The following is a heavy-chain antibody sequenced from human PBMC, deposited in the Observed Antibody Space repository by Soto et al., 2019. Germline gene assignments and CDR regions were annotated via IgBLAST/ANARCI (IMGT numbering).Heavy chain of an antibody. Sequence: SETLSLTCAVSGGSISSSNWWSWVRQPPGKGLEWIREIYHSGSTNYNPSLKSRVTISVDKSKNQFSLKLSSVTAADTAVYYCARATFEYSSSYYFDYWGQGTLVTVSS. J-gene: IGHJ4*02. D-gene: IGHD6-6*01. CDR1: GGSISSSNW. CDR2: IYHSGST. V-gene: IGHV4-4*02. CDR3: ARATFEYSSSYYFDY.